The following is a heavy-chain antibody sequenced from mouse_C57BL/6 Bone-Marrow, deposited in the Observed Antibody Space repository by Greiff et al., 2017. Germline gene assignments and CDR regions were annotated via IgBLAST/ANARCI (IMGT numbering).Heavy chain of an antibody. Sequence: EVNVVESGGDLVKPGGSLKLSCAASGFTFSSYGMSWVRQTPDKRLEWVATISSGGSYTYYPDSVKGRFTISRDNAKNPLYLQMSSLKSEDTAMYYCARHEGYGTPGFAYWGQGTLVTVSA. V-gene: IGHV5-6*01. CDR1: GFTFSSYG. D-gene: IGHD2-1*01. CDR2: ISSGGSYT. J-gene: IGHJ3*01. CDR3: ARHEGYGTPGFAY.